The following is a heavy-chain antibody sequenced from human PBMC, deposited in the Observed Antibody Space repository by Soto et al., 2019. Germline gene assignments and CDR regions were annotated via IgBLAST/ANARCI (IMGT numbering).Heavy chain of an antibody. V-gene: IGHV4-34*01. J-gene: IGHJ4*02. CDR1: GGSFSGYY. D-gene: IGHD5-12*01. CDR2: ISHSGST. Sequence: QVQLQQWGAGLLKPSETLSLTCAVYGGSFSGYYWSWIRQPPGKGLEWIGEISHSGSTNYNPSLKSRVTLSVDPFKYQFSLKLRSGTAADAAVYYCARGGVATTDYWGQEALVTVSS. CDR3: ARGGVATTDY.